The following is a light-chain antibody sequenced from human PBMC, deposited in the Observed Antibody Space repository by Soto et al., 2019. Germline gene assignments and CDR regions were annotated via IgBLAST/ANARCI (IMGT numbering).Light chain of an antibody. Sequence: QAVVTQPPSASGTPGQRVTISCSASNSNIGSNPVNWYQHLPGTAPKLLIYSSDQRPSGVPDRFSGSRSYTSASLAISGLQSEDEADYYCAAWDDSLNGVVFGGGTQLTVL. V-gene: IGLV1-44*01. CDR1: NSNIGSNP. J-gene: IGLJ2*01. CDR3: AAWDDSLNGVV. CDR2: SSD.